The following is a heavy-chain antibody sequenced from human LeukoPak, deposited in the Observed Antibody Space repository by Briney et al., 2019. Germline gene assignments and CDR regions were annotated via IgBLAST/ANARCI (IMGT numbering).Heavy chain of an antibody. CDR2: IKQDGSEK. Sequence: GGSLRLSCAASGFTFSSYWMSWVRQAPGKGREGVANIKQDGSEKYYVDSVKGRFTISRDNAKNSLYLQMNSLRAEDTAVYYCARWLYSSRHGSPFDPWGQGTLVTVSS. V-gene: IGHV3-7*01. CDR3: ARWLYSSRHGSPFDP. J-gene: IGHJ5*02. D-gene: IGHD6-13*01. CDR1: GFTFSSYW.